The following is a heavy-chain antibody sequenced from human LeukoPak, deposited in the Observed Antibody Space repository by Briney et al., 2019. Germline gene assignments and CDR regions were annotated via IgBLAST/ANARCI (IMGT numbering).Heavy chain of an antibody. CDR1: GFTFSSYW. Sequence: GGSLRLSCAASGFTFSSYWMSWVRQAPGKGLEWVANIKPDGSEKYYVDPVKGRFTISRDNAKNSVYLQTNSLRAEDTAVYYCARDSYYDFWSGQPKEGDAFDIWGQGTMVTVSS. D-gene: IGHD3-3*01. V-gene: IGHV3-7*01. J-gene: IGHJ3*02. CDR2: IKPDGSEK. CDR3: ARDSYYDFWSGQPKEGDAFDI.